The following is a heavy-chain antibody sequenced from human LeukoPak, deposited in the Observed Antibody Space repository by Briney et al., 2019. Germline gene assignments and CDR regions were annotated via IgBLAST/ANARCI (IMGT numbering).Heavy chain of an antibody. J-gene: IGHJ4*02. Sequence: GGSLRLFCAASGFTFSSYDMSWVRQAPGKGLEWVSAICGSGGSTYCGDSVKGRFTISRDNSKNTLYLQMNSLRTEDTAVYYCANSTTVRYFDWPDGRVAWGQGTLVTVSS. CDR3: ANSTTVRYFDWPDGRVA. V-gene: IGHV3-23*01. D-gene: IGHD3-9*01. CDR1: GFTFSSYD. CDR2: ICGSGGST.